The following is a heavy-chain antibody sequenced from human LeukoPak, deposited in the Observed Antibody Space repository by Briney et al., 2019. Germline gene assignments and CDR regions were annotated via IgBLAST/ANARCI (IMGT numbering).Heavy chain of an antibody. V-gene: IGHV1-8*01. Sequence: GASVKVSCKASGYTFTSYDINWVRQATGQGLEWMGWMNPNSGNTGYAQKFQGRVTMTRNTSISTAYMELSSLRSEDTAVYYCARLAAAGGGFDYWGQGTLVTVSS. J-gene: IGHJ4*02. CDR1: GYTFTSYD. CDR2: MNPNSGNT. D-gene: IGHD6-13*01. CDR3: ARLAAAGGGFDY.